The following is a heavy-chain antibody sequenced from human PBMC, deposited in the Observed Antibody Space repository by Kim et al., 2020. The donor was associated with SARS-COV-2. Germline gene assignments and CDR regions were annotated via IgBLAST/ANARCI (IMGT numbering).Heavy chain of an antibody. J-gene: IGHJ1*01. D-gene: IGHD2-15*01. CDR2: IKSKTDGGTT. Sequence: GGSLRLSCAASGFTFSNAWMSWVRQAPGKGLEWVGRIKSKTDGGTTDYAAPVKGRFTISRDDSKNTLYLQMNSLKTEDTAVYYCTTEWVVVAATTPEYFQHWGQGTLVTVSS. CDR1: GFTFSNAW. V-gene: IGHV3-15*01. CDR3: TTEWVVVAATTPEYFQH.